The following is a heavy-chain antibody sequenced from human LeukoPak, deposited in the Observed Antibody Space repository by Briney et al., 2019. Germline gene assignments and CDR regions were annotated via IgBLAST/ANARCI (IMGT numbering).Heavy chain of an antibody. CDR1: GGSISSGGYY. J-gene: IGHJ4*02. Sequence: PSETLSLTCTVSGGSISSGGYYWSWIRQPPGKGLEWIGYIYHSGSTYYNPSLKSRVTISVDRPKNQFSLKLSSVTAADTAVYYCARRWVVGVFDSWGQGTLVTVSS. D-gene: IGHD2-15*01. V-gene: IGHV4-30-2*01. CDR2: IYHSGST. CDR3: ARRWVVGVFDS.